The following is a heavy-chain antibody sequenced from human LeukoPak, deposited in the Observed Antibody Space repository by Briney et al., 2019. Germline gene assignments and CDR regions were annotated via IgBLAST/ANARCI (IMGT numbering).Heavy chain of an antibody. D-gene: IGHD6-19*01. Sequence: SETLSLTCAVSGGSFSGYSWNWIRQPPGKGLEWIGEINQSGSTKYNPSLKSRVTISIDTSKSQFSEKVNSVTAADTAVYYCARCDSGGWFFDSWGQGDLVTVSS. CDR1: GGSFSGYS. CDR3: ARCDSGGWFFDS. CDR2: INQSGST. J-gene: IGHJ5*01. V-gene: IGHV4-34*01.